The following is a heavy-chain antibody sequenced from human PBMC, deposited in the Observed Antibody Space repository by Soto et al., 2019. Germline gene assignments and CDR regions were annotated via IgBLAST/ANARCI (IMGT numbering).Heavy chain of an antibody. J-gene: IGHJ6*02. CDR2: IYPGDSDT. Sequence: HGESLKISCKGSGYSFTSYWIGWVRQMPGKGLEWMEIIYPGDSDTRYSPSFQGQVTISADKSISTAYLQWSSLKASDTAMYYCARHGHSSSWYYYGMDVWGQGTTVTAP. CDR3: ARHGHSSSWYYYGMDV. D-gene: IGHD6-13*01. CDR1: GYSFTSYW. V-gene: IGHV5-51*01.